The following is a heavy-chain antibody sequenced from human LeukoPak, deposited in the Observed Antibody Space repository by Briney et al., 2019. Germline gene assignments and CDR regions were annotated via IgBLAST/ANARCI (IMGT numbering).Heavy chain of an antibody. CDR3: ASHGPAPYFDY. V-gene: IGHV3-11*01. CDR2: ISSSGSTI. CDR1: GFTFRDYY. D-gene: IGHD2-15*01. Sequence: GGSLRLFCAASGFTFRDYYMSWICQAPGKGLEWVSYISSSGSTIYYADSVKGRFTISRDNAKNSLYLQMNSLRAEDTAVYYCASHGPAPYFDYWGQGTLVTVS. J-gene: IGHJ4*02.